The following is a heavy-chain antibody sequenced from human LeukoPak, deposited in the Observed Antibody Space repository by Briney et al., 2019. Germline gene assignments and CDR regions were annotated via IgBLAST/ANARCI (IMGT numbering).Heavy chain of an antibody. CDR1: GYIFINYG. D-gene: IGHD3-22*01. CDR2: ISGYSGNT. V-gene: IGHV1-18*01. CDR3: ARDSSSGDDGGYYRL. Sequence: GASVKVSCKASGYIFINYGISWVRQAPGQGLEWMGWISGYSGNTNYAQKVQGRITMTTDTSTSTAYMDLRSLTSDDTAVYYCARDSSSGDDGGYYRLWGQGTLVTVSS. J-gene: IGHJ4*02.